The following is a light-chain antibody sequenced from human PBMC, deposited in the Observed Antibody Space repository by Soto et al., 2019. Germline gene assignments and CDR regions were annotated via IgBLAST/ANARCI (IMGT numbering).Light chain of an antibody. CDR3: QSYDNTLSARYV. CDR2: EVT. Sequence: QSVLTQPPSASGSPGQSVTISCTGTSSDVGGYDYVSWYQQHPGKAPKLMIYEVTIRPSGVSDRFSGSKSGNTASLTVSGLQAEDKADYYCQSYDNTLSARYVFGTGTKVTVL. V-gene: IGLV2-8*01. J-gene: IGLJ1*01. CDR1: SSDVGGYDY.